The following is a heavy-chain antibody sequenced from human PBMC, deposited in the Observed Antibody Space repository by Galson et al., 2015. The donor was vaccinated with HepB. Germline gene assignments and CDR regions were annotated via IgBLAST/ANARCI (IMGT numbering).Heavy chain of an antibody. J-gene: IGHJ4*02. V-gene: IGHV1-18*01. CDR3: ARDRRPGIAAAGTFDY. CDR2: ISTYIGNT. D-gene: IGHD6-13*01. Sequence: SVKVSCKASGYTFTSYGISWVRQAPGRGLEWMGEISTYIGNTNYAQKFQGRVTMTTDTSTSTAYMELRSLRSDDTAVYYCARDRRPGIAAAGTFDYWGQGTLATVSS. CDR1: GYTFTSYG.